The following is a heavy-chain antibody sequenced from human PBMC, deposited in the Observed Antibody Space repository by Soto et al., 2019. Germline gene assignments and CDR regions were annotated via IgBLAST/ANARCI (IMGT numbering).Heavy chain of an antibody. CDR1: GGTFSSYA. CDR2: IIPILGIA. Sequence: ASVKVSCKASGGTFSSYAISWVRQAPGQGLEWMGRIIPILGIANYAQKFQGRVTITADKSTSTAYMELSSLRSEDTAVYYCAVMGGRADYVLDYWGQGTLVTVSS. V-gene: IGHV1-69*04. J-gene: IGHJ4*02. CDR3: AVMGGRADYVLDY. D-gene: IGHD4-17*01.